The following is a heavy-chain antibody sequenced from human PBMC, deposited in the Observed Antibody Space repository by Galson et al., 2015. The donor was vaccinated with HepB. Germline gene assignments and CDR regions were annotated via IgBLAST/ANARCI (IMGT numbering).Heavy chain of an antibody. CDR2: ISSSSSYI. V-gene: IGHV3-21*01. CDR3: ARSPQGPYYYGSGSYYLEALYYYYGMDV. D-gene: IGHD3-10*01. Sequence: SLRLSCAASGFTFSSYSMNWVRQAPGKGLEWVSSISSSSSYIYYADSVKGRFTISRDNAKNSLYLQMNSLRAEDTAVYYCARSPQGPYYYGSGSYYLEALYYYYGMDVWGQGTTVTVSS. CDR1: GFTFSSYS. J-gene: IGHJ6*02.